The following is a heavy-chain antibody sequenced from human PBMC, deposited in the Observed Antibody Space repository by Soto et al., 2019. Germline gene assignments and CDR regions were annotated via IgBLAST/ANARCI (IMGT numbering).Heavy chain of an antibody. Sequence: SETLSLTCAVSGGSISSGGYSWSWIRQPPGKGLEWIGYIYHSGSTYYNPSLKSRVTISVDRSKNQFSLKLSSVTAADTAVYYRARGGGYTFDYWGQGTLVTVSS. J-gene: IGHJ4*02. CDR1: GGSISSGGYS. CDR2: IYHSGST. D-gene: IGHD3-16*01. V-gene: IGHV4-30-2*01. CDR3: ARGGGYTFDY.